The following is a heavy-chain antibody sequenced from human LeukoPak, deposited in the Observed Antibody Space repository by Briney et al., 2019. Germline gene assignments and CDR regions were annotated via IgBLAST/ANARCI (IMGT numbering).Heavy chain of an antibody. V-gene: IGHV3-9*01. CDR1: GFTFDDYA. CDR3: VGTMVRGVIRGMDV. Sequence: GGSLRLSCAASGFTFDDYAMHWVRQGPGKGLEWVSGISWNSGSIGYADSVKGRFTISRDNAKNSLYLQMNSLRAEDTAVYYCVGTMVRGVIRGMDVWGQGTTVTVSS. D-gene: IGHD3-10*01. J-gene: IGHJ6*02. CDR2: ISWNSGSI.